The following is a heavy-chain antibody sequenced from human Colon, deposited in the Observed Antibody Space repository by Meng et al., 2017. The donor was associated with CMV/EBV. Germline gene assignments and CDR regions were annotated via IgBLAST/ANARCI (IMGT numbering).Heavy chain of an antibody. V-gene: IGHV4-39*07. Sequence: SETLSLTCTVSGGSISSSGYYWGWIRQPPGKGLEWIGNIYYSGSNYYNPSLKSRVTMSVDTSKNQFSLKLSSVTAADTAVYYCARAPLPRGALTYNAFDIWGQGTMVTVSS. D-gene: IGHD1-14*01. CDR3: ARAPLPRGALTYNAFDI. CDR1: GGSISSSGYY. CDR2: IYYSGSN. J-gene: IGHJ3*02.